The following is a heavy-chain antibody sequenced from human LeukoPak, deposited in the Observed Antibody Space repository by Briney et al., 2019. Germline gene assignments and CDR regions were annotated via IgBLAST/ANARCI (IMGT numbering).Heavy chain of an antibody. CDR3: AKVGGYSSSWPIDY. CDR2: ISWNSGSI. D-gene: IGHD6-13*01. J-gene: IGHJ4*02. CDR1: GFTFDDYA. Sequence: PGGSLRLSCAASGFTFDDYAMHWVRQAPGKGLEWVSGISWNSGSIGYADSVKGRFTISRDNAKNSLYLQMNSLRAEDTALYYCAKVGGYSSSWPIDYWGQGTLVTVSS. V-gene: IGHV3-9*01.